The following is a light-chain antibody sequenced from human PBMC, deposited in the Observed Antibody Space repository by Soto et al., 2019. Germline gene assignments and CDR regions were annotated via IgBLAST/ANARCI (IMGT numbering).Light chain of an antibody. Sequence: DIQMTQSPSTLSASVGDRVSITFRASQSISSWLAWYQQKPGKAPKLLIYDASSLESGVPSRFSGSGSETEFTLTISSLQPDDFATYYCQQYNTFWTFGQGTKVDI. CDR2: DAS. V-gene: IGKV1-5*01. CDR1: QSISSW. J-gene: IGKJ1*01. CDR3: QQYNTFWT.